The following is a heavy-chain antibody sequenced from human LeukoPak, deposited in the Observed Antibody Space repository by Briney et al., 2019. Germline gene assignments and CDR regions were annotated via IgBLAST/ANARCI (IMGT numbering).Heavy chain of an antibody. V-gene: IGHV4-34*01. CDR3: ARGNWFDP. Sequence: SETLSLTCTVSGGSISSYYWSWIRQPPGKGLEWIGEISHSGSSSYNPSLKSRVIISLDTSKNQFSLKLSSVTAADTAIYYCARGNWFDPWGQGTLVTVSS. CDR2: ISHSGSS. J-gene: IGHJ5*02. CDR1: GGSISSYY.